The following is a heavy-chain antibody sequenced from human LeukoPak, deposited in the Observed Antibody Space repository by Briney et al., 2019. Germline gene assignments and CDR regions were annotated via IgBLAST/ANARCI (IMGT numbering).Heavy chain of an antibody. V-gene: IGHV4-39*01. CDR3: ARQNDYTNPVVWFDP. CDR1: GGSISSHTYY. D-gene: IGHD4-11*01. CDR2: IYYRGSA. Sequence: SETLSLTCTVSGGSISSHTYYWGWIRQPPGKGLEWIGSIYYRGSAIYNPSLKSRVTISVDTSKNQFSLKVRSVTAADTAVYYCARQNDYTNPVVWFDPWGQGTLVTVSS. J-gene: IGHJ5*02.